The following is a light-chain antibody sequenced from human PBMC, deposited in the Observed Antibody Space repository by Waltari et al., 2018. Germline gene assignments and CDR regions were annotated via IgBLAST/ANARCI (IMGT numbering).Light chain of an antibody. Sequence: SSELTQDPAVSVALGQTVRITCQGDSLRSYDASWYQQKPGQAPILVIYGKDNRPSGITDRFSGSTSGNTASLTITGSQAEDEADYYCHSRVVSNVRGAFGGGTKLTVL. J-gene: IGLJ2*01. CDR2: GKD. CDR1: SLRSYD. CDR3: HSRVVSNVRGA. V-gene: IGLV3-19*01.